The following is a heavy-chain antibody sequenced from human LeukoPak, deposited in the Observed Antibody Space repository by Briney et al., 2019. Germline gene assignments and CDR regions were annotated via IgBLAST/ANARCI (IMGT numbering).Heavy chain of an antibody. CDR1: GFTVSSNY. CDR2: IYSGGST. J-gene: IGHJ5*02. V-gene: IGHV3-66*01. D-gene: IGHD3-22*01. Sequence: GGSLRLTCAASGFTVSSNYMNWVRQAPEKGLEWVSVIYSGGSTYYADSVKGRFTISRDNSKNTLYLQMNSLGTEDTAVYYCANETYYESSAYIDLWGQGTLVTVSS. CDR3: ANETYYESSAYIDL.